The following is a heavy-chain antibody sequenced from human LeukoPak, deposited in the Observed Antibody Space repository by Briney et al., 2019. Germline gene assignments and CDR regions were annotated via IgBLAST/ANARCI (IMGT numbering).Heavy chain of an antibody. Sequence: GGSLRLSCAASGFTFSSYEMNWVRQAPGKGLEWVSYISSSGSTIYYADSVKGRFTISRDSAKNSLYLQMNSLRADGTALYYCARVYGSGSYFYYMDVWGKGTTVTVSS. V-gene: IGHV3-48*03. CDR2: ISSSGSTI. CDR3: ARVYGSGSYFYYMDV. D-gene: IGHD3-10*01. J-gene: IGHJ6*03. CDR1: GFTFSSYE.